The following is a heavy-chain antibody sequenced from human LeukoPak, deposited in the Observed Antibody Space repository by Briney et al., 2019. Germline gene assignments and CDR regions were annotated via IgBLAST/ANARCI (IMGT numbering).Heavy chain of an antibody. V-gene: IGHV1-3*01. CDR3: ARMRLAAAGRYFDY. CDR1: GYTFTSYA. Sequence: ASVKVSCKASGYTFTSYAMHWVRQAPGQRLEWMGWINAGNGNTKYSQKFQGRVTITRDTSASTAYMELSSLRSEDTAVYYCARMRLAAAGRYFDYWGQGTWSPSPQ. CDR2: INAGNGNT. J-gene: IGHJ4*02. D-gene: IGHD6-13*01.